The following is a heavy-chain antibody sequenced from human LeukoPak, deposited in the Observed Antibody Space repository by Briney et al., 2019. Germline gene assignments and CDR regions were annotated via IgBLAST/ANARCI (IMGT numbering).Heavy chain of an antibody. D-gene: IGHD3-22*01. Sequence: PGGSLRLSCAASGFTFSSYGMHWVRQPPGKGLEWIGEIHHSGGINYNPSLKSRVTISVDTSKNQFSLKLSSVTAADTAVYYCARDVGLYYYDSSGYGEINWFDPWGQGTLVTVSS. V-gene: IGHV4-59*01. CDR2: IHHSGGI. J-gene: IGHJ5*02. CDR3: ARDVGLYYYDSSGYGEINWFDP. CDR1: GFTFSSYG.